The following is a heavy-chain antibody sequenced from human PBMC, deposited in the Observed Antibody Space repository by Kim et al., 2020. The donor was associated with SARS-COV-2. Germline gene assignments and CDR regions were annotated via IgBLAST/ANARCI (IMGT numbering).Heavy chain of an antibody. D-gene: IGHD2-21*01. CDR2: ITGSGNTT. J-gene: IGHJ4*02. Sequence: GGSLRLSCAASGFTFSSYGMTWIRQAPGKGLQWVSAITGSGNTTYFAASVRGRFTISRDNSRNMLYLQMSSLRAEDTALYYCAKVRLASLYSNFDYWGQGTLVTVSS. CDR1: GFTFSSYG. CDR3: AKVRLASLYSNFDY. V-gene: IGHV3-23*01.